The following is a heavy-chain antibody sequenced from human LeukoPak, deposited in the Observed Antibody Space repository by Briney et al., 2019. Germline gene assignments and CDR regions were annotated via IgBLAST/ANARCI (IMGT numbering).Heavy chain of an antibody. Sequence: TSETLSLTCTVSGGSISSYYWSWIRQPPGKGLEWIGYIYYSGSTNYNPSLKSRVTISVDTSKNQFSLKLSSVTAADTAVYYCARVEYSSSFDCWGQGTLVTVSS. D-gene: IGHD6-6*01. CDR1: GGSISSYY. V-gene: IGHV4-59*01. CDR2: IYYSGST. J-gene: IGHJ4*02. CDR3: ARVEYSSSFDC.